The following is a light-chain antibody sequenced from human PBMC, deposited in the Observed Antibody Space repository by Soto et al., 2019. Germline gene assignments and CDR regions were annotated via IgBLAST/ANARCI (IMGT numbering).Light chain of an antibody. CDR2: KAS. CDR3: QHYNSYSEA. CDR1: QSISSV. V-gene: IGKV1-5*03. Sequence: EIQMTQSPSTLSASVGDRVTITCRASQSISSVFAWYQQKPGKAPKLLIYKASTLKSGVPSRFSGSGSGTEFTLTISSLQPDDFATYYCQHYNSYSEAFGQGTKADIK. J-gene: IGKJ1*01.